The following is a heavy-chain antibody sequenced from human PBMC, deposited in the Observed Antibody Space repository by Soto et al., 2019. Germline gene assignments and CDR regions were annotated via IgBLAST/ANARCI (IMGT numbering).Heavy chain of an antibody. V-gene: IGHV4-39*01. CDR1: GGSISSSSYY. Sequence: SETLSLTCTVSGGSISSSSYYWGWIRQPPGKGLEWIGSIYYSGSTYYNPSLKSRVTISVDTSKNQFSLKLSSVTAADTAVYYCARQLAARTPSLNWFDPWGQGTLVTVSS. J-gene: IGHJ5*02. CDR3: ARQLAARTPSLNWFDP. D-gene: IGHD6-6*01. CDR2: IYYSGST.